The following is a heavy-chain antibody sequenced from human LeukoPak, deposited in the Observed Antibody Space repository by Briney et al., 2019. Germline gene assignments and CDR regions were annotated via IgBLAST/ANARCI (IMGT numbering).Heavy chain of an antibody. V-gene: IGHV5-51*01. CDR2: FYPGDSDT. J-gene: IGHJ5*01. Sequence: GESLKIPLKGSGYSFTSYLIGWVRQMPGKGLEGRRGFYPGDSDTRHSPPLRGQFTISADKSISTAYLQWSSLKASDTAMYYCARYSPAVGYYDSSGYYSWLDSWGQGTLVTVSS. D-gene: IGHD3-22*01. CDR3: ARYSPAVGYYDSSGYYSWLDS. CDR1: GYSFTSYL.